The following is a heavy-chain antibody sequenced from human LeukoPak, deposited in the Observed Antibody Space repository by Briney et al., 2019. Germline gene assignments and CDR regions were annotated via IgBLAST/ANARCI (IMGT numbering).Heavy chain of an antibody. Sequence: GGSLRLSCAASGFTFSSYAMSWVRQAPGKGLEWVSSISGSGSNTYYADSVKGRFTISRDNSKSTLYLQMNSLRAEDTAVYYCARVRGGYYFDYWGQGTLVTVSS. CDR2: ISGSGSNT. CDR1: GFTFSSYA. J-gene: IGHJ4*02. V-gene: IGHV3-23*01. D-gene: IGHD3-10*01. CDR3: ARVRGGYYFDY.